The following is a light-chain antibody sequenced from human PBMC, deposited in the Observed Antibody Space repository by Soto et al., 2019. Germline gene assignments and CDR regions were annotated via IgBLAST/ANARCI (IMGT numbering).Light chain of an antibody. J-gene: IGLJ1*01. V-gene: IGLV2-14*01. CDR2: EVN. CDR3: GSYTSSSTGG. CDR1: SSDVGGYNY. Sequence: QSALTQPASVSGSPGQSITISCTGTSSDVGGYNYVSWYQQHPGKAPKLMIYEVNNRPSGVSNRFSGSKSGNTASLTISGLQAEDEADYYCGSYTSSSTGGFGTGTKITVL.